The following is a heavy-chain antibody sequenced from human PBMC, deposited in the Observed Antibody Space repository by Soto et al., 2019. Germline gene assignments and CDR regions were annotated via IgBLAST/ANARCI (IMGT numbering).Heavy chain of an antibody. CDR1: GGSIGSSDYY. CDR3: ARGLRRQLLNWFDP. J-gene: IGHJ5*02. CDR2: INYLGTT. V-gene: IGHV4-39*07. Sequence: SETLSLTCTVSGGSIGSSDYYWGWIRQPPEKGLEWIGNINYLGTTYYNPSLRSRVTISADMSKNQFSLKLSSVTAADTAVYYCARGLRRQLLNWFDPWGQGTLVTVSS. D-gene: IGHD2-2*01.